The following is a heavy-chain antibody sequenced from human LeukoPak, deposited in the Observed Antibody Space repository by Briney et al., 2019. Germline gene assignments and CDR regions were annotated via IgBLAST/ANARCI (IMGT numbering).Heavy chain of an antibody. D-gene: IGHD2-15*01. J-gene: IGHJ4*02. Sequence: SETLSLTCTVSGGSISTYYWSWIRQPPGKGLEWIGYVYYSGSTNYNPSLKSRVTISVDTSKNQFSLKLNSLTAADTAVYYCARRSPPACSGGSCYFPWGRAGFDYWGQGTLVTVSS. V-gene: IGHV4-59*01. CDR3: ARRSPPACSGGSCYFPWGRAGFDY. CDR1: GGSISTYY. CDR2: VYYSGST.